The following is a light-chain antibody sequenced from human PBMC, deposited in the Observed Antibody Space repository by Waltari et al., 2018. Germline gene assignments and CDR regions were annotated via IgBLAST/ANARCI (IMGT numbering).Light chain of an antibody. V-gene: IGLV3-21*02. CDR1: NTESNS. Sequence: SYVLTQTPSVSLAPGQTAIITCGGANTESNSVHWYQRQLGQAPFLVVFYDSDLPPGIPDRFIGCNSGNPATLTISRVEDDDEADYFCQSFDNMLSGGVVFGGGTKLAVL. CDR2: YDS. CDR3: QSFDNMLSGGVV. J-gene: IGLJ2*01.